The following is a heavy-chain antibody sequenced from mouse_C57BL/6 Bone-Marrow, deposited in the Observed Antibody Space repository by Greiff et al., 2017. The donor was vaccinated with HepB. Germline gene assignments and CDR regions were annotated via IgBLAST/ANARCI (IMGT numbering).Heavy chain of an antibody. D-gene: IGHD1-1*01. CDR1: GYTFTGYW. CDR3: ASYYGSSHWYFDV. V-gene: IGHV1-9*01. J-gene: IGHJ1*03. CDR2: ILPGSGST. Sequence: VQLQQSGAELMKPGASVKLSCKATGYTFTGYWIEWVKQRPGHGLEWIGEILPGSGSTNYNEKFKGKATLTADTSSNTAYMQLSSLTTEDSAIYYCASYYGSSHWYFDVWGTGTTVTVSS.